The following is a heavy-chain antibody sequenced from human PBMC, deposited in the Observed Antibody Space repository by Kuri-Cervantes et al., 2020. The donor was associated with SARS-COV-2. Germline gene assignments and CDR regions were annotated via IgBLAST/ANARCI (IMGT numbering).Heavy chain of an antibody. J-gene: IGHJ3*02. CDR3: ANLGPFRGSAFDI. CDR1: GFTFSSYW. Sequence: GESLKISCAASGFTFSSYWMHWVRQAPGKGLVWVSRINSDGSSTSYADSVKGRFTISRDNAKNTLYLQMNSLRAEDTAVYYCANLGPFRGSAFDIWGQGTMVTVSS. V-gene: IGHV3-74*01. D-gene: IGHD2-15*01. CDR2: INSDGSST.